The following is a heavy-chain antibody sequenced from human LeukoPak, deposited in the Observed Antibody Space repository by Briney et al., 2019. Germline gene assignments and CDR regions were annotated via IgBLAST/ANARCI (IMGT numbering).Heavy chain of an antibody. D-gene: IGHD2-15*01. CDR2: IYYIWST. J-gene: IGHJ6*02. Sequence: SETLSLTCTVSGASISRSNYCWGWLRQPPGKGLQWIGRIYYIWSTYYHPSPQSPSTISVQTTKNLCSLKLSSATAPDTVTLFCARKKGPRDITSLTLMDVWGLGTTVTASS. V-gene: IGHV4-39*01. CDR1: GASISRSNYC. CDR3: ARKKGPRDITSLTLMDV.